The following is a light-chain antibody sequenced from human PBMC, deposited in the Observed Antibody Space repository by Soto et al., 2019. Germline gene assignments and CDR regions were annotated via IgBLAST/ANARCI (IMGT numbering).Light chain of an antibody. CDR3: QQYSSSSPT. Sequence: DFQMTQSPSTLSASVGDRVTITCRASQSISSWLAWYQQKPGKAPKLLIYGASSLESGVPSRFSGSGSVTEFTLTIDSLQPDDFATYYCQQYSSSSPTFGQGTKLEI. CDR1: QSISSW. CDR2: GAS. V-gene: IGKV1-5*01. J-gene: IGKJ2*01.